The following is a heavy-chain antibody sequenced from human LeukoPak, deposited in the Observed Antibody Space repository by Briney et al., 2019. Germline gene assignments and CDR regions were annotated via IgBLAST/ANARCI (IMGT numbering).Heavy chain of an antibody. CDR3: ARGGYSYGYYYYYYMDV. D-gene: IGHD5-18*01. Sequence: GGSLRLSCAASGFTFSSYGMHWVRQAPGKGLEWVSYISSSGSTIYYADSVKGRFTISRDNAKNSLYLQMNSLRAEDTAVYYCARGGYSYGYYYYYYMDVWGKGTTVTISS. V-gene: IGHV3-48*04. CDR2: ISSSGSTI. J-gene: IGHJ6*03. CDR1: GFTFSSYG.